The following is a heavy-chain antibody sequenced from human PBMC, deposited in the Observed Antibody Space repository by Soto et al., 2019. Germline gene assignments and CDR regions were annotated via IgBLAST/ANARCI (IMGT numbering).Heavy chain of an antibody. CDR1: GFPFSSYG. J-gene: IGHJ4*02. D-gene: IGHD6-19*01. CDR2: LWYDGTNE. Sequence: VQLVESGGGVVQPGRSLRLSCAASGFPFSSYGMHWVRQAPGKGLEWVAGLWYDGTNENYGDSVKGRFIISRDNSRNTLSLQMNSLREEDTAVYYCAQQGGGWFLDFWGQGTLVTVSS. V-gene: IGHV3-33*06. CDR3: AQQGGGWFLDF.